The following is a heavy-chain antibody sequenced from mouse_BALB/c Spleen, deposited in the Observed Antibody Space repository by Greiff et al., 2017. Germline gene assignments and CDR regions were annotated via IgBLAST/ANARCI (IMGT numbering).Heavy chain of an antibody. CDR1: GFTFSSYT. V-gene: IGHV5-12-2*01. Sequence: EVKLMESGGGLVQPGGSLKLSCAASGFTFSSYTMSWVRQTPEKRLEWVAYISNGGGSTYYPDTVKGRFTISRDNAKNTLYLQMSSLKSEDTAMYYCARHTTTVVRYFDVWGAGTTVTVSS. CDR2: ISNGGGST. D-gene: IGHD1-1*01. J-gene: IGHJ1*01. CDR3: ARHTTTVVRYFDV.